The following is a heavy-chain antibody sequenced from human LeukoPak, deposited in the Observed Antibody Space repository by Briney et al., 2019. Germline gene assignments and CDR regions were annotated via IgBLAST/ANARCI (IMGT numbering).Heavy chain of an antibody. D-gene: IGHD3-10*01. J-gene: IGHJ4*02. Sequence: SETLSLTCTVSGGSISSSSYYWGWIRQPPGKGLEWIGSICYSGSTYYNPSLKSRVTISVDTSKNQFSLKLSSVTAADTAVYYCARFYYGSGRQWGQGTLVTVSS. V-gene: IGHV4-39*01. CDR1: GGSISSSSYY. CDR2: ICYSGST. CDR3: ARFYYGSGRQ.